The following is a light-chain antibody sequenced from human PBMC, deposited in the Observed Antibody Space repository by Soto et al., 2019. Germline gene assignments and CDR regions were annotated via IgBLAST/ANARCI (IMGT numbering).Light chain of an antibody. J-gene: IGKJ1*01. CDR2: GAS. CDR3: QHYGSSPWT. V-gene: IGKV3-20*01. Sequence: EIVLTQSPGRLSLSPGERATLSCRASESTSSTYLAWYQQKPGQAPRILIYGASSRATGIPERFSGSGSATDVTLTIGRLEPEDFAVYYCQHYGSSPWTFGQGTKVEIK. CDR1: ESTSSTY.